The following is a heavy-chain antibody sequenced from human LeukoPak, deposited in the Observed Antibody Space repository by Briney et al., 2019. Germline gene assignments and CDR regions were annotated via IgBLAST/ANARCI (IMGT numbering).Heavy chain of an antibody. Sequence: SETLSLTCAVYGGSFSGHYWTWIRQPLGKGLQWIGEVNDRGSANYNPSLKSRLTISEDKSKNQFSLRLPSVTAADTAVYYCARGVVSGRFGDYYYYMDVWGIGTTVTVSS. V-gene: IGHV4-34*01. CDR3: ARGVVSGRFGDYYYYMDV. J-gene: IGHJ6*03. CDR1: GGSFSGHY. CDR2: VNDRGSA. D-gene: IGHD3-16*01.